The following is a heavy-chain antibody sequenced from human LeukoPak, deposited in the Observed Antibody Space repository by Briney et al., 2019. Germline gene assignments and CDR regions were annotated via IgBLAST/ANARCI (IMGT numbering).Heavy chain of an antibody. CDR3: ARDLGYSYGDY. J-gene: IGHJ4*02. V-gene: IGHV4-59*01. CDR1: GGSISSYY. CDR2: IYYSGST. D-gene: IGHD5-18*01. Sequence: PSETLSLTCTVSGGSISSYYWSWIRQPPGKGLEWIGYIYYSGSTNYNPSPKSRVTISVDTSKNQFSLKLSSVTAADTAVYYCARDLGYSYGDYWGQGTLVTVSS.